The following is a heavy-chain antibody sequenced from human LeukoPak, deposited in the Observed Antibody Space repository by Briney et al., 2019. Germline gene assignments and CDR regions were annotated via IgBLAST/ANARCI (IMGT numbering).Heavy chain of an antibody. CDR2: IYWDDDQ. CDR3: VHTYYGSTSPGWYYYYYMDV. CDR1: GFSLSTSGVG. J-gene: IGHJ6*03. Sequence: SGPTLVKPTQTLALTCTFSGFSLSTSGVGVGWIRQPPGKALEWLALIYWDDDQRYSPSLKSRLTITKDTSKNQVVLTMTNMDPVDTATYYCVHTYYGSTSPGWYYYYYMDVWGRGTTVTVS. D-gene: IGHD3-10*01. V-gene: IGHV2-5*02.